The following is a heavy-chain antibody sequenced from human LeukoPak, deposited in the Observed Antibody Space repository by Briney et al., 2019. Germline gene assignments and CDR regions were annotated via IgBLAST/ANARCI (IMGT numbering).Heavy chain of an antibody. CDR3: ARGLVAMLGSY. J-gene: IGHJ4*02. V-gene: IGHV1-2*02. D-gene: IGHD2-2*01. CDR1: GYTFTGYY. Sequence: ASVKLSCKASGYTFTGYYIHWVRQAPGQGLEWMGWINPNSGGTNYAQKFQGRVTMTRDTSISTAYMEVSRLTSDDTAVYYCARGLVAMLGSYWGQGTLVTVSS. CDR2: INPNSGGT.